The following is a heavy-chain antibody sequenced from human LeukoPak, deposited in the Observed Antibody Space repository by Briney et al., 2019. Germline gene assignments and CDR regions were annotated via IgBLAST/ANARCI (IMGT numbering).Heavy chain of an antibody. CDR3: ARAQLVYYYMDV. CDR2: IYYSGST. J-gene: IGHJ6*03. V-gene: IGHV4-39*07. CDR1: GGSISSSNYY. Sequence: SETLSLTCTVSGGSISSSNYYWGWIRQPPGKGLEWIGSIYYSGSTYYNPSLESRVTISVDTSKNQFSLKLTSVTAADTAVYYCARAQLVYYYMDVWGKGTTVTVSS. D-gene: IGHD5-24*01.